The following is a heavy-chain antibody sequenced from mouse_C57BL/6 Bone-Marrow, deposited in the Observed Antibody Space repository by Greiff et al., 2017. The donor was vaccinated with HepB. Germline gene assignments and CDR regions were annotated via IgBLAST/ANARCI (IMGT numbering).Heavy chain of an antibody. CDR3: ARDYYGSSLDV. D-gene: IGHD1-1*01. V-gene: IGHV1-69*01. Sequence: QQSCKASGYTFTSYWMHWVKQRPGQGLEWIGEIDPSDSYTNYNQKFKGKSTLTVDKSSSTAYMQLSSLTSEDSAVYYCARDYYGSSLDVWGTGTTVTVSS. J-gene: IGHJ1*03. CDR1: GYTFTSYW. CDR2: IDPSDSYT.